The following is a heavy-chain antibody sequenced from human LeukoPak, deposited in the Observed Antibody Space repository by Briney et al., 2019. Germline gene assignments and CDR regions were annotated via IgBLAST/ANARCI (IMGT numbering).Heavy chain of an antibody. CDR1: GYTFTGYY. V-gene: IGHV1-2*02. CDR3: ARGTDYDFWSGFSY. J-gene: IGHJ4*02. D-gene: IGHD3-3*01. Sequence: ASVKVSCKASGYTFTGYYMHWVRQAPGQGLEWMGWINPNSGGTNYAQKFQGRVTMTRDTSISTAYMELSRLRSDDTAVYYCARGTDYDFWSGFSYWGQGTLVTVSS. CDR2: INPNSGGT.